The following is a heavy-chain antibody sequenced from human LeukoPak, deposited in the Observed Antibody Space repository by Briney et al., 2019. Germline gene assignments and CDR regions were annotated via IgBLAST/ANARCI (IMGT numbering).Heavy chain of an antibody. CDR2: FDPEDGET. CDR1: GYTLTELS. V-gene: IGHV1-24*01. D-gene: IGHD5-24*01. CDR3: AAVRPEKAMEMGTPMDV. J-gene: IGHJ6*02. Sequence: ASVKVSCKVFGYTLTELSMHWVRQAPGKGLEWMGGFDPEDGETIYAQKFQGRVTMTEDTSTDTAYMELSSLRSEDTAVYYCAAVRPEKAMEMGTPMDVWGQGTTVTVSS.